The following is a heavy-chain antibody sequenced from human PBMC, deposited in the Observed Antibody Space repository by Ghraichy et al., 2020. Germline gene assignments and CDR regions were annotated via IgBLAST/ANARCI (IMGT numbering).Heavy chain of an antibody. V-gene: IGHV3-48*02. CDR1: GFTFSSYS. J-gene: IGHJ6*02. CDR2: ISSSSSTI. Sequence: GGSLRLSCAASGFTFSSYSMNWVRQAPGKGLEWVSYISSSSSTIYYADSVKGRFTISRDNAKNSLYLQMNSLRDEDTAVYYCARDKVVPAAIPGGYYYGMDVWGRGTTVTVSS. D-gene: IGHD2-2*01. CDR3: ARDKVVPAAIPGGYYYGMDV.